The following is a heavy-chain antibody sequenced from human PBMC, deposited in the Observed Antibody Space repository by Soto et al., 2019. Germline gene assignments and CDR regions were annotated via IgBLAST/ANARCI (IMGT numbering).Heavy chain of an antibody. J-gene: IGHJ4*02. D-gene: IGHD6-13*01. Sequence: GGSLGLSCAASGFTFSTYAINWVRQAPGKGLEWVSAVSGSGASTYYADSVKGRFTISRDNSKNTLYLQMNSLRAEDTAVYYCAKVGPFRWYSSSWFDYWGQGTLVTVSS. CDR3: AKVGPFRWYSSSWFDY. V-gene: IGHV3-23*01. CDR2: VSGSGAST. CDR1: GFTFSTYA.